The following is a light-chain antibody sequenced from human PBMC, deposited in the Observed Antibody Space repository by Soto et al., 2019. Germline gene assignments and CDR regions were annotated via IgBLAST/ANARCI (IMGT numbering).Light chain of an antibody. V-gene: IGLV3-21*02. CDR1: NIGSKS. CDR3: QVWDSSSDHLYV. J-gene: IGLJ1*01. Sequence: SYELTQPPSVSVAPGQTATITCGGNNIGSKSVHWYQQKPGQAPVLVVYDDTDRPSGIPERFSGSNSGNTATLTISRVEAGDEADYYCQVWDSSSDHLYVFGTGTKLTVL. CDR2: DDT.